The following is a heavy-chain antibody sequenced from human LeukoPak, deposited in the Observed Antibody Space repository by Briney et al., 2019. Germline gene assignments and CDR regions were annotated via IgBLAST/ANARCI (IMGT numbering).Heavy chain of an antibody. CDR1: GYIFTGYL. Sequence: ASVKVSCKASGYIFTGYLIHWVRQAPGQGLEWMGFINPKTGDTNYAQNFQGRVTMTRDTSISTAYMELSSLTSDDTAVYHCAKEMRHATATLVAYWGQGTLVTVSS. J-gene: IGHJ4*02. D-gene: IGHD1-1*01. CDR2: INPKTGDT. CDR3: AKEMRHATATLVAY. V-gene: IGHV1-2*02.